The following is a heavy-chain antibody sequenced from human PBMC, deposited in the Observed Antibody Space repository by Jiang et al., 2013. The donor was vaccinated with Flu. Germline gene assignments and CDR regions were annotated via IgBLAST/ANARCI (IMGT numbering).Heavy chain of an antibody. V-gene: IGHV1-18*01. CDR2: ISAYNGDT. J-gene: IGHJ4*02. D-gene: IGHD6-19*01. CDR1: GYTFTSYG. Sequence: KASGYTFTSYGINWVRQAPGQGLEWVGWISAYNGDTNFAQKFQGRVTMTTDTSTSTAYMDLRSLRSDDTAVYYCARGIEVAGTNYWGQGALVTVSS. CDR3: ARGIEVAGTNY.